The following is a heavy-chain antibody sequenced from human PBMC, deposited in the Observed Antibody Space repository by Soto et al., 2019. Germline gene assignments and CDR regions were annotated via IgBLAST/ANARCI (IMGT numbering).Heavy chain of an antibody. J-gene: IGHJ4*02. Sequence: GGSLRLSCAASGFTFSSYGMHWVRQAPGKGLEWVAVIWYDGSNKYYADSVKGRFTISRDNSKNTLYLQMNSLRAEDTAVYYCARDIATMVRGDNLALDYWGQGTLVTVSS. CDR1: GFTFSSYG. V-gene: IGHV3-33*01. CDR3: ARDIATMVRGDNLALDY. D-gene: IGHD3-10*01. CDR2: IWYDGSNK.